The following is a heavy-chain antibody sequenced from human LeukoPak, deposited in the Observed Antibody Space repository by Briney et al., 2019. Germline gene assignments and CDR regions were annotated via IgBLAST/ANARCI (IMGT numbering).Heavy chain of an antibody. V-gene: IGHV3-30*18. CDR3: AKDHPPYGDYCYGMDV. J-gene: IGHJ6*02. CDR2: ISYDGGNT. CDR1: GFTFSSYG. D-gene: IGHD4-17*01. Sequence: GGSLRLSCAASGFTFSSYGIHWVRQAPGKGLEWVSFISYDGGNTHYADSVKGRFTFSRDNSKNTVYLQMSSLRAEDTAVYYCAKDHPPYGDYCYGMDVWGQGTTVTVSS.